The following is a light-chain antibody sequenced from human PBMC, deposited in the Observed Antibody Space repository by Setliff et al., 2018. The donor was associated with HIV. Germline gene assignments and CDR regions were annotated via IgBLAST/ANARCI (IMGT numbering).Light chain of an antibody. CDR3: QSYDSSLRGYV. CDR1: SGDVGRYNL. CDR2: QAS. V-gene: IGLV2-14*02. J-gene: IGLJ1*01. Sequence: QSALTQPASVSGSPGQSITISCTGTSGDVGRYNLVSWYQQQPGKPPKLMIYQASKRPSGVSNRFSGSKSGNTASLTISGLQAEDEADYYCQSYDSSLRGYVFGTGTKVTVL.